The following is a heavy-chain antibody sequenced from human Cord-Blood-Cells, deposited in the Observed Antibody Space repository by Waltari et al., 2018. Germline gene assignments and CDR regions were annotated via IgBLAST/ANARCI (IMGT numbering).Heavy chain of an antibody. CDR3: ARARGIPYFDY. V-gene: IGHV1-69*01. Sequence: QGLEWMGGIIPIFGTANYAQKFQGRATITADESTSTAYMELSSLRSEDTAVYYCARARGIPYFDYWGQGTLVTVSS. D-gene: IGHD1-26*01. J-gene: IGHJ4*02. CDR2: IIPIFGTA.